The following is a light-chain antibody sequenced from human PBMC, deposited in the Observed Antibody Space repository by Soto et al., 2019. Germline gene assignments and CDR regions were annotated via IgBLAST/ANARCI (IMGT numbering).Light chain of an antibody. J-gene: IGKJ1*01. V-gene: IGKV3-20*01. CDR2: GAS. CDR1: QIVNNNY. Sequence: IVLTHSPGTLSLSPGERATLSCRASQIVNNNYLAWYQQKPGQAPRLVIYGASNRATGVPDRFSASGPGTDFTLTISRLEPEDFAVYYCQQYAKAPLTFGQGTKVDIK. CDR3: QQYAKAPLT.